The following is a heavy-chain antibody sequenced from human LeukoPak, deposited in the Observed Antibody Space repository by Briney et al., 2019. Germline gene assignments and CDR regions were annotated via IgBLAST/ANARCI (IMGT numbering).Heavy chain of an antibody. V-gene: IGHV3-23*01. CDR2: ISESGSGT. D-gene: IGHD5-18*01. CDR3: AKDIAQGYTFGSIEQDY. Sequence: GGSLRLSCAVSRLTFSRYAMSWVRQAPGKGLEWVSAISESGSGTYYADSVKGRFTISRDSSKDTLSLQMNSLRAEDTAVYYCAKDIAQGYTFGSIEQDYWGQGTLVTVSS. J-gene: IGHJ4*02. CDR1: RLTFSRYA.